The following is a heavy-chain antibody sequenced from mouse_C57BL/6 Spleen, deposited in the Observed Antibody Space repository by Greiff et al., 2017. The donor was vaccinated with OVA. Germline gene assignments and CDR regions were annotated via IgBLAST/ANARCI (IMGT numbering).Heavy chain of an antibody. V-gene: IGHV1-55*01. Sequence: LQPGAELVKPGASVKMSCKASGYTFTSYWITWVKQRPGQGLEWIGDIYPGSGSTNYNEKFKSKATLTVDTSSSTAYMQLSSLTSEDSAVYYCARNTEAMDYWGQGTSVTVSS. D-gene: IGHD1-1*01. CDR3: ARNTEAMDY. CDR2: IYPGSGST. J-gene: IGHJ4*01. CDR1: GYTFTSYW.